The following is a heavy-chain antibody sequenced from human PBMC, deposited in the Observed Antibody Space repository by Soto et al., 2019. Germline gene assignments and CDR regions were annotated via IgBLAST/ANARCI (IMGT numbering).Heavy chain of an antibody. CDR3: ARAGKDLYCSSTSCYARLGGMDV. V-gene: IGHV4-30-4*01. J-gene: IGHJ6*02. Sequence: PSETLSLTCTVSGGSISSGDYYWSWIRQPPGKGLEWIGYIYYSGSTYYNPSLKSRVTISVDTSKNQFSLKLSSVTAADTAVYYCARAGKDLYCSSTSCYARLGGMDVWGQGTTVTVSS. CDR2: IYYSGST. CDR1: GGSISSGDYY. D-gene: IGHD2-2*01.